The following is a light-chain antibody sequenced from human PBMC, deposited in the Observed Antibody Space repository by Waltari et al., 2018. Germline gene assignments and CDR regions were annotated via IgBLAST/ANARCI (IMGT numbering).Light chain of an antibody. CDR3: SSYTTSSAPGV. CDR1: DSDVGAYDF. V-gene: IGLV2-14*01. J-gene: IGLJ1*01. Sequence: QSALTQPASVSGSPGQSINISCSGTDSDVGAYDFVSWYQQHPGKAPHLILYEVSNRPSGISNRFAASKSGNTASLTISGLQAEDEADYYGSSYTTSSAPGVFGTGTRVTVL. CDR2: EVS.